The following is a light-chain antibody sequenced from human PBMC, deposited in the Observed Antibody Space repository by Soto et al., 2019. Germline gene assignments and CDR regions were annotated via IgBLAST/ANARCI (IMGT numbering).Light chain of an antibody. V-gene: IGKV1-39*01. CDR2: AAS. CDR1: QSIDTY. CDR3: QQTYSAPRA. J-gene: IGKJ1*01. Sequence: IQITQSPSSLSSSVSDIVTITCRASQSIDTYIHWYQEKPGKVPKLLIYAASSLASGVPSRFSGSGSGAVFTLTISSLQPEDFATYYCQQTYSAPRAFGEGTKVDIK.